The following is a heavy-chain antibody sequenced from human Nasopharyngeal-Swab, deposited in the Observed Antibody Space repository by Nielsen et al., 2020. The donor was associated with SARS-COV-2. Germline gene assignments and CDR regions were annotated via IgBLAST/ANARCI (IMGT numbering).Heavy chain of an antibody. D-gene: IGHD5-24*01. CDR2: IYYSGST. CDR3: AKGDGYNLGPFLRSWFSKYNWFDP. J-gene: IGHJ5*02. CDR1: GGSISSGDYY. Sequence: SETLSLTCTVSGGSISSGDYYWSWIRQPPGKGLEWIGYIYYSGSTYYNPSLKSRVTISVDTSKNQFSLKLSSVTAADTAVYYCAKGDGYNLGPFLRSWFSKYNWFDPWGQGTLVTVSS. V-gene: IGHV4-30-4*01.